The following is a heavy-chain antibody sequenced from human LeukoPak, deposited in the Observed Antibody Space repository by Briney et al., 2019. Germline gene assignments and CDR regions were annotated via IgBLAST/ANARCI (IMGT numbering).Heavy chain of an antibody. CDR1: GCTFSDYY. D-gene: IGHD2-15*01. CDR2: ISGSGTTI. CDR3: ARPGWVLVTATFLDY. J-gene: IGHJ4*02. V-gene: IGHV3-11*01. Sequence: GGSLRLSCAASGCTFSDYYMSWIRQAPGKGLEWISYISGSGTTIYYADSVKGRFTISRDNAKNSPYLQMNSLRAEDTAVYYCARPGWVLVTATFLDYWGQGALVTVSS.